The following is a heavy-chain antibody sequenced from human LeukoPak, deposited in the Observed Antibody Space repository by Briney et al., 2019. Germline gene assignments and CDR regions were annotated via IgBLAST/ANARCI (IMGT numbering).Heavy chain of an antibody. V-gene: IGHV3-30*15. CDR3: AREVAAAGDLDY. D-gene: IGHD6-13*01. Sequence: GGSLRLSCAASGFTFSSYTIHWVRQAPGKGLEWVASISYDGSKKYYADSMKGRFTISRDNSNNTLYLQMCSLRAEDTAVYYCAREVAAAGDLDYWGQGTLVTVSS. CDR2: ISYDGSKK. CDR1: GFTFSSYT. J-gene: IGHJ4*02.